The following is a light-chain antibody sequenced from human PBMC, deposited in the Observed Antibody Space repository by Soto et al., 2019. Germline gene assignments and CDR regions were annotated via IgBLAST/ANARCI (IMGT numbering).Light chain of an antibody. J-gene: IGLJ3*02. CDR2: EDT. CDR3: SSYAGGNNGAV. Sequence: QSALTQPPSASGSPGQSVTISCTGTSSDVGGYNYVSWYQQHPGKAPKLMIYEDTKRPSGVPDRFTGSKSGNTVSLTVSGLQAEDEADYYCSSYAGGNNGAVFGGGTKLTVL. V-gene: IGLV2-8*01. CDR1: SSDVGGYNY.